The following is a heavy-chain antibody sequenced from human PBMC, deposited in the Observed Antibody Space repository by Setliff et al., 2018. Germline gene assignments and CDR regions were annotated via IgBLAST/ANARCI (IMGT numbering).Heavy chain of an antibody. J-gene: IGHJ3*02. D-gene: IGHD5-12*01. CDR3: ARVDGYNSAFDI. Sequence: ASVKVSCKASGYTFTSYYMHWVRQAPGQGLEWMGIINPSGGSTSYAQKLQGRVTMTTDTSTSTAYMELRSLRSDDTAVYYCARVDGYNSAFDIWGQGTMVTVSS. V-gene: IGHV1-46*01. CDR2: INPSGGST. CDR1: GYTFTSYY.